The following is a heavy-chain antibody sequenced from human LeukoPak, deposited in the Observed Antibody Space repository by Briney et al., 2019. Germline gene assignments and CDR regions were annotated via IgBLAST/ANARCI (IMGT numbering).Heavy chain of an antibody. J-gene: IGHJ4*02. CDR2: IRYDGSNK. CDR3: FGITVTDVPY. D-gene: IGHD1-7*01. V-gene: IGHV3-30*02. CDR1: GLPFSHSG. Sequence: GGSLRLSCAASGLPFSHSGMHWVRQAPGKGLEWVAFIRYDGSNKYYADSVKGRFTISRDNSKNALYLQMNSLRGEDTAVYYCFGITVTDVPYWGQGTLVTVSS.